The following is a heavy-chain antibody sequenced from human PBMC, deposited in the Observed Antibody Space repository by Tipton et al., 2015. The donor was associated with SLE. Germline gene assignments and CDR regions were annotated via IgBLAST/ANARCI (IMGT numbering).Heavy chain of an antibody. V-gene: IGHV4-59*08. J-gene: IGHJ6*02. CDR3: ARQGQQLVRPYYYGMDV. CDR2: IYYSGST. CDR1: GGSISSYY. Sequence: TLSLTCTVSGGSISSYYWSWIRQPPGKGLEWIGNIYYSGSTNYNPSLKSRVTISVDTSKNPFSRKLSSVTAADTAVYYCARQGQQLVRPYYYGMDVWGQGTTVTVSS. D-gene: IGHD6-13*01.